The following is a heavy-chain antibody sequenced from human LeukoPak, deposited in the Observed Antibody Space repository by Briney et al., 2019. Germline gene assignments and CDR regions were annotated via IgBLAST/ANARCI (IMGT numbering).Heavy chain of an antibody. CDR2: ISGSGTTT. J-gene: IGHJ4*02. CDR3: AKNKNIMATLIDH. V-gene: IGHV3-23*01. Sequence: GGSLRLSCAASGITFSRYAMSWVRQAPGKGLECVSIISGSGTTTYYADSVKGRFTISRDNSKSTLYLQMNSLRAEDTAIYYCAKNKNIMATLIDHWGQGTLVTVSS. CDR1: GITFSRYA. D-gene: IGHD5-12*01.